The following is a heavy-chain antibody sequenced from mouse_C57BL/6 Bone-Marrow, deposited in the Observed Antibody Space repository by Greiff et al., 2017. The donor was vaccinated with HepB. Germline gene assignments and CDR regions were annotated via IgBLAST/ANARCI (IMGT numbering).Heavy chain of an antibody. V-gene: IGHV2-2*01. Sequence: QVQLKEPGPGLVQPSPCLSISCTASGFSLTSYGVHWVRQSPGKGLEWLGVIWRGGSTDYNAAFISRLSISKDNSTSQVFFKMNSLQADDTDVYYCARSYDGYYGFAYWGQGTLVTVSA. D-gene: IGHD2-3*01. J-gene: IGHJ3*01. CDR1: GFSLTSYG. CDR3: ARSYDGYYGFAY. CDR2: IWRGGST.